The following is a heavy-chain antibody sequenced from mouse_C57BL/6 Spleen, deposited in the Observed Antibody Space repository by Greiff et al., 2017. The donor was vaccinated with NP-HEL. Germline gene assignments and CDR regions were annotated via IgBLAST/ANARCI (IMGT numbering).Heavy chain of an antibody. CDR2: ISSGSSTI. CDR3: AGFYYYGSSEDYYAMDY. J-gene: IGHJ4*01. Sequence: EVQLVESGGGLVKPGGSLKLSCAASGFTFSDYGMHWVRQAPEKGLEWVAYISSGSSTIYYADTVTGRFTISRDNAKNTLFLQMTSLRSEDTAMYYCAGFYYYGSSEDYYAMDYWGQGTSVTVSS. D-gene: IGHD1-1*01. CDR1: GFTFSDYG. V-gene: IGHV5-17*01.